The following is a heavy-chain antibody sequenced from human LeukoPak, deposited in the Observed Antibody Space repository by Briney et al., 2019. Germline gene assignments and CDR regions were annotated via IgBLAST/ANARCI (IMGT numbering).Heavy chain of an antibody. CDR2: INPNSGGT. CDR1: GYTFTGYY. CDR3: ARDRGSGWYEGYYFDY. J-gene: IGHJ4*02. D-gene: IGHD6-19*01. V-gene: IGHV1-2*02. Sequence: SVKVSCKASGYTFTGYYMHWVRQAPGQGLEWMGWINPNSGGTNYAQKFQGRVTMTRDTSISTAYMELSRLRSDDTAVYYCARDRGSGWYEGYYFDYWGQGTLVTVSS.